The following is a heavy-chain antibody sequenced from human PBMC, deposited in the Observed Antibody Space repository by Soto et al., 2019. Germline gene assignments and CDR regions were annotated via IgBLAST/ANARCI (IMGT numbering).Heavy chain of an antibody. D-gene: IGHD2-2*02. V-gene: IGHV4-4*02. CDR2: IYHSGST. J-gene: IGHJ5*02. CDR3: ARYQGYCSSTSCYTGNNWFDP. CDR1: GGSISSSNW. Sequence: PSETLSLTCAASGGSISSSNWWSWVRQPPGKGLEWIGEIYHSGSTNYNPSLKSRVTISVDKSKNQFSLKLSSVTAADTAVYYCARYQGYCSSTSCYTGNNWFDPWGQGTLVTVSS.